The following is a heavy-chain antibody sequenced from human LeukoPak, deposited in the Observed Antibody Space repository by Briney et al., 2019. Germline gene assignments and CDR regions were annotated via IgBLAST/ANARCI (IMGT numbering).Heavy chain of an antibody. D-gene: IGHD2-15*01. CDR1: EFSVGSNY. CDR3: ARESGGYIDY. Sequence: GGSLRLSCAASEFSVGSNYMTWVRQAPGKGLEWVSLIYSGGSTYYADSVKGRFTISRDNSKNTLYLQMNSLRAEDTAVYYCARESGGYIDYWGQGTLVTVSS. J-gene: IGHJ4*02. V-gene: IGHV3-66*01. CDR2: IYSGGST.